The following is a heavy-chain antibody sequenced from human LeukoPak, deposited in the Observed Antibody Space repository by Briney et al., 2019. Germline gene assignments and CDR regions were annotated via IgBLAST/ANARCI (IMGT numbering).Heavy chain of an antibody. D-gene: IGHD5-18*01. CDR1: GFTFSSYG. J-gene: IGHJ4*02. Sequence: PGGSLRLSYAASGFTFSSYGMHWVRQAPGKGLEWVAFIRYDGSNKYYADSVKGRFTISRDNSKNTLYLQMNSLRAEDTAVYYCAKDWRPTVDTAMLDYWGQGTLVTVSS. CDR3: AKDWRPTVDTAMLDY. V-gene: IGHV3-30*02. CDR2: IRYDGSNK.